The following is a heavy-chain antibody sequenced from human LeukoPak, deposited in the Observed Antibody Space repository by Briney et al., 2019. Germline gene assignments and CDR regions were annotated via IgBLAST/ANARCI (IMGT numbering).Heavy chain of an antibody. Sequence: SETLSLTCTVSGGSISSTSYFWGWIRQPPGKGLEWIGSIYSSGSTYYSPSLKGRVSISVDTSKNQCSLKVSSVTAADTAVYYCARDGKHPVRYWGQGTLVTVSS. CDR2: IYSSGST. CDR3: ARDGKHPVRY. CDR1: GGSISSTSYF. V-gene: IGHV4-39*07. D-gene: IGHD1-26*01. J-gene: IGHJ4*02.